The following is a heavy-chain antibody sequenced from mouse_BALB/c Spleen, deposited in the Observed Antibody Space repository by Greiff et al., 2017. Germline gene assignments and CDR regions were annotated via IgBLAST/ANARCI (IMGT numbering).Heavy chain of an antibody. J-gene: IGHJ2*01. CDR3: ARSGLDGYYFDY. CDR2: INPSTGYT. V-gene: IGHV1-7*01. D-gene: IGHD2-3*01. Sequence: QVHVKQSGAELAKPGASVKMSCKASGYTFTSYWMHWVKQRPGQGLEWIGYINPSTGYTEYNQKFKDKATLTADKSSSTAYMQLSSLTSEDSAVYYCARSGLDGYYFDYWGQGTTLTVSS. CDR1: GYTFTSYW.